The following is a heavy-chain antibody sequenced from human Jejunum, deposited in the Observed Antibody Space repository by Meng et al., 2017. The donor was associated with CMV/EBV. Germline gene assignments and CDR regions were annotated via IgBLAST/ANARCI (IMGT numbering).Heavy chain of an antibody. CDR3: ARDVQTSLFRSTLGMGWFDP. D-gene: IGHD3-3*01. V-gene: IGHV4-4*07. J-gene: IGHJ5*02. CDR1: GGSMNSYD. CDR2: IYSSGIT. Sequence: QVELQGSGPGLVKPSETLSLTCTVSGGSMNSYDWTWIRQPAGKGLEWIGHIYSSGITNYNPSLKSRVIMSLDTSKNQFSLKLSSVTAADTALYYCARDVQTSLFRSTLGMGWFDPWGQGTLVTVSS.